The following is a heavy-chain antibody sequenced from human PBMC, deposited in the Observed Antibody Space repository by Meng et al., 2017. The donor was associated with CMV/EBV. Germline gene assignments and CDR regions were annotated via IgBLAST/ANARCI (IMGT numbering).Heavy chain of an antibody. Sequence: SETLSLTCAVYGGSFSGYYWSWIRQPPGKGLEWIGEINHSGSTNYNPSLKSRVTISVDTSKNQFSLKLNSVTAADTAVYYCARYGMGAPAFSDYYCYGMDVWGQGTTVTVSS. CDR2: INHSGST. CDR1: GGSFSGYY. D-gene: IGHD2-2*01. J-gene: IGHJ6*02. CDR3: ARYGMGAPAFSDYYCYGMDV. V-gene: IGHV4-34*01.